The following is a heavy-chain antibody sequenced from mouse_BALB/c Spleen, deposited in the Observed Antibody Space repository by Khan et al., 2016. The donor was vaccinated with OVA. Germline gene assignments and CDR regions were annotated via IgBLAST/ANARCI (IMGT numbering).Heavy chain of an antibody. CDR1: GYTFTDYA. J-gene: IGHJ2*01. Sequence: QVQLKASGPELVRPGVSVKISCKGSGYTFTDYAIYWVKQSHAKSLEWVGLISTYSGNTNYNQKFKVKATMTVDKSSSTAYMERARLTSEDSAIYYCTRPAYDGYYDDWGPGTTLTVSS. CDR2: ISTYSGNT. D-gene: IGHD2-3*01. CDR3: TRPAYDGYYDD. V-gene: IGHV1S137*01.